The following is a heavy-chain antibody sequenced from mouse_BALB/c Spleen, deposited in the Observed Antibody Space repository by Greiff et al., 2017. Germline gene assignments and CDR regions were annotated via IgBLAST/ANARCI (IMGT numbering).Heavy chain of an antibody. CDR2: IWSGGST. CDR3: ARKRDYRYDGGYYYAMDY. Sequence: VQLQQSGPGLVQPSQSLSITCTVSGFSLTSYGVHWVRQSPGKGLEWLGVIWSGGSTDYNAAFISRLSISKDNSKSQVFFKMNSLQANDTAIYYCARKRDYRYDGGYYYAMDYWGQGTSVTVSS. V-gene: IGHV2-2*02. D-gene: IGHD2-14*01. J-gene: IGHJ4*01. CDR1: GFSLTSYG.